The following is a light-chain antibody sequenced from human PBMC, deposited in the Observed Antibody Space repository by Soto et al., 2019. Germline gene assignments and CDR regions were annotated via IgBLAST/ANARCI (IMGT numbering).Light chain of an antibody. CDR3: QQYNTYSSWS. J-gene: IGKJ1*01. CDR2: DAS. V-gene: IGKV1-5*01. CDR1: QSISRW. Sequence: DIQMTQSPSTLSASVGDRVTITCRASQSISRWLGWYQQKPGKAPNLLIYDASTLESGVPSRFSGSGSGTEFTLTISSLQADDFAPYYCQQYNTYSSWSFGQGTKVEI.